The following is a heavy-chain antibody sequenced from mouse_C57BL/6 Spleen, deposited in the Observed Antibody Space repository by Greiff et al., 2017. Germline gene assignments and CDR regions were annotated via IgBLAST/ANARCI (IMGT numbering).Heavy chain of an antibody. CDR2: IWGDGST. Sequence: VKLVESGPGLVAPSQSLSITCTVSGFSLTSYGVSWVRQPPGKGLEWLGVIWGDGSTNYHSALISRLSISKDNSKSQVFLKLNSLQTDDTATYYCAKPDSSGYETWFAYWGQGTLVTVSA. D-gene: IGHD3-2*02. V-gene: IGHV2-3*01. J-gene: IGHJ3*01. CDR1: GFSLTSYG. CDR3: AKPDSSGYETWFAY.